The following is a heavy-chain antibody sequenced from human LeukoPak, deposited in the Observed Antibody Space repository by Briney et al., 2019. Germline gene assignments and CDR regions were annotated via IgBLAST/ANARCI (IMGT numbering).Heavy chain of an antibody. CDR1: GGSISSGDYY. Sequence: SQTLSLTCTVSGGSISSGDYYWSWIRQPPGKGLEWIGYIYYSGSTYYNPSLKSRVTISVDTSKNQFSLKLSSVTAADTAVYYCARAMDIVVVVAATPPAFDIWGQGTMVTVSS. CDR2: IYYSGST. J-gene: IGHJ3*02. D-gene: IGHD2-15*01. V-gene: IGHV4-30-4*01. CDR3: ARAMDIVVVVAATPPAFDI.